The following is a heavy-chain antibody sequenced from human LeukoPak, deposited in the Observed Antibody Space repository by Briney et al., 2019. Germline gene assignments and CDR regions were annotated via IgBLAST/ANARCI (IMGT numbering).Heavy chain of an antibody. CDR2: ISWNSGSI. CDR3: ANDQGLYCSGGSCYSGAFDI. D-gene: IGHD2-15*01. V-gene: IGHV3-9*03. J-gene: IGHJ3*02. CDR1: GFTFSSYG. Sequence: GGSLRLSCAASGFTFSSYGMHWVRQAPGKGLEWVSGISWNSGSIGYADSVKGRFTISRDNAKNSLYLQMNSLRAEDMALYYCANDQGLYCSGGSCYSGAFDIWGQGTMVTVSS.